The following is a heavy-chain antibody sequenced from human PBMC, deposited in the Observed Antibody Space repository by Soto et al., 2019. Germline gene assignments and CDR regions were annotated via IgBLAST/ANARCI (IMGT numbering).Heavy chain of an antibody. J-gene: IGHJ4*02. CDR3: ARHASYYVSSGYFGTY. CDR1: GYTFTNHW. V-gene: IGHV5-10-1*01. Sequence: GDSLNISCQGSGYTFTNHWITSVLQMPGKGLEWMGRINPSDSHTNYSPSFQGHVTMSVDKSISTAYLQWSSLKASDSAMYYCARHASYYVSSGYFGTYWGQGTLVTVSS. D-gene: IGHD3-22*01. CDR2: INPSDSHT.